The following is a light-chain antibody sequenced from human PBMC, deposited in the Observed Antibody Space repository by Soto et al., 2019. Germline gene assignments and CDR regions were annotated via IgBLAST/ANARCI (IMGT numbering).Light chain of an antibody. CDR1: QIVSSSY. V-gene: IGKV3D-20*02. CDR3: QKRGNWPPR. Sequence: ETVFTHTPVDLSLSQWGRATLSCMASQIVSSSYLVWHQQKPGQAPRLLIYAASRRATGIPARFSGSGSGTDFTLTISSLEPEDFALYYCQKRGNWPPRFGKGKRREIK. J-gene: IGKJ5*01. CDR2: AAS.